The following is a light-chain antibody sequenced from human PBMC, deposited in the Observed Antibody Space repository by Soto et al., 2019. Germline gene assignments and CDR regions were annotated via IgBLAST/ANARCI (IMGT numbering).Light chain of an antibody. V-gene: IGKV3-20*01. J-gene: IGKJ2*01. CDR3: QQSGSSFYT. Sequence: EIVLTQSPGTLSLSPGERATLSCRASQSVSSAYLAWYQQIPGQAPRLLIYGASSRATGIPERFSGSGFGTDFTLTISGLEPEDFAVYYCQQSGSSFYTFGQGTKLEIK. CDR2: GAS. CDR1: QSVSSAY.